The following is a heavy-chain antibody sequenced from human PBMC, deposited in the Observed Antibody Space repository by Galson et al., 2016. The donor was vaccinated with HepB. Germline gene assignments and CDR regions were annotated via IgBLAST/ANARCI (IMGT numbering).Heavy chain of an antibody. V-gene: IGHV4-39*01. CDR3: ARQRDNSGCDSSFDF. CDR1: GGSISSSSYY. CDR2: IYYSGSA. Sequence: SETLSLTCSVSGGSISSSSYYWGWIRQPPGKGLEWIGSIYYSGSAHFNPSLKSRVSMSVDTSKDRFSLKLTSVIAADTAVYFCARQRDNSGCDSSFDFWGQGILVTVSS. D-gene: IGHD5-12*01. J-gene: IGHJ4*02.